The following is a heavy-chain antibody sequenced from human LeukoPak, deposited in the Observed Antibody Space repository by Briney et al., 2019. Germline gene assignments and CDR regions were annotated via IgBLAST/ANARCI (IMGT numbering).Heavy chain of an antibody. V-gene: IGHV3-23*01. CDR3: AKRDYSDSSTFSPLFQS. CDR2: ITGSGLT. J-gene: IGHJ5*02. Sequence: GGSLRLSCAASGFTFGSFAMSWVRQVPGMGPEWVSAITGSGLTYYADSVKGRFTISRDNSKNTLSLQMESLRAEDTAVYYCAKRDYSDSSTFSPLFQSWGQGTLVTVSS. D-gene: IGHD3-22*01. CDR1: GFTFGSFA.